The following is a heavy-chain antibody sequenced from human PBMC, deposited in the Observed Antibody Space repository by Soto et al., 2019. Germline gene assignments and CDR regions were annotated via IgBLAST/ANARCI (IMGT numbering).Heavy chain of an antibody. Sequence: SETLSLTCTVSGGSISSGDYYWSWIRQPPGKGLEWIGYIYYSGSTYYNTSLKSRVTISVDTSKNQFSLKLSSVTAADTAVYYCARSMSGSYYHYWGQGTLVTVSS. CDR1: GGSISSGDYY. D-gene: IGHD1-26*01. V-gene: IGHV4-30-4*01. CDR3: ARSMSGSYYHY. CDR2: IYYSGST. J-gene: IGHJ4*02.